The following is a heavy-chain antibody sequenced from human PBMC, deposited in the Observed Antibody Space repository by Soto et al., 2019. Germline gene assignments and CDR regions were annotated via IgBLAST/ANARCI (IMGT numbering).Heavy chain of an antibody. V-gene: IGHV1-69*01. D-gene: IGHD2-15*01. J-gene: IGHJ4*02. CDR1: GCTFSSYA. CDR2: IIPIFGTA. CDR3: ARARHCSGGSCYHTAAY. Sequence: QVQLVQSGAEVKKPGSSVKVSCKASGCTFSSYAISWVRQAPGQGLEWMGGIIPIFGTANYAQKFQGRVTITADESTSTAYMELSSLRTEDTAVYYCARARHCSGGSCYHTAAYWGQGTLVTVSS.